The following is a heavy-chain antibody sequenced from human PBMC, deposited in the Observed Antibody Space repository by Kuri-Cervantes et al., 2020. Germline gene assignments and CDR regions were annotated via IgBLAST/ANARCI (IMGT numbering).Heavy chain of an antibody. CDR3: ARSSYDSSGYYYLGLDY. V-gene: IGHV3-30*03. J-gene: IGHJ4*02. CDR1: GLTFSSYG. Sequence: GGSLRLSCAASGLTFSSYGMHWVRQAPGKGLEWVAVISYDGSNKYYADSVKGRFTISRDNSKNTLYLQMNSLRAEDTAVYYCARSSYDSSGYYYLGLDYWGQGTLVTVSS. CDR2: ISYDGSNK. D-gene: IGHD3-22*01.